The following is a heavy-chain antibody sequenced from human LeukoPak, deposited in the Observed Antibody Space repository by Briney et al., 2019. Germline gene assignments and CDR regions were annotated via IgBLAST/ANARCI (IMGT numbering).Heavy chain of an antibody. Sequence: KPSETLSLTCTVSGDSISSGNYYCSWIRQPAGKGLEWIGRIYATGSPNYNPSFKSRVTISVDTSRNQFSLRLTSVTAADTAVYYCARHRTGYYDSFDPWGQGTLVTVSS. D-gene: IGHD3/OR15-3a*01. CDR1: GDSISSGNYY. CDR2: IYATGSP. CDR3: ARHRTGYYDSFDP. V-gene: IGHV4-61*02. J-gene: IGHJ5*02.